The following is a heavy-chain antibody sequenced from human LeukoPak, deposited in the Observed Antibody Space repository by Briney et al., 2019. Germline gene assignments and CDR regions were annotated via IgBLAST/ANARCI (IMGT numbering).Heavy chain of an antibody. CDR1: GGSISSSSYY. V-gene: IGHV4-39*01. D-gene: IGHD3-10*01. CDR2: IYYSGST. CDR3: ARLVGRFGELLGA. J-gene: IGHJ5*02. Sequence: SETLSLTCTVSGGSISSSSYYWGWIRQPPGKGLEWIGSIYYSGSTYYNPSLKSRVTISVDTSKNQFSLKLSSVTAADTAVYYCARLVGRFGELLGAWGQGTLVTVSS.